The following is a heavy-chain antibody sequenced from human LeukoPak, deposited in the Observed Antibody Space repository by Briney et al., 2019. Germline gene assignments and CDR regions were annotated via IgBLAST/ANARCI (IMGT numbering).Heavy chain of an antibody. CDR2: IFYSGNT. CDR3: AKQWLRNAFDI. V-gene: IGHV4-30-4*01. Sequence: PSQTLSLTCTVSGASISSGDYYWTWIRQPPGKGLEWIGHIFYSGNTYYNPSLRSRVTISVDTSKNQFSLKLSSVTAADTAVYYCAKQWLRNAFDIWGQGTMVTVSS. CDR1: GASISSGDYY. J-gene: IGHJ3*02. D-gene: IGHD3-22*01.